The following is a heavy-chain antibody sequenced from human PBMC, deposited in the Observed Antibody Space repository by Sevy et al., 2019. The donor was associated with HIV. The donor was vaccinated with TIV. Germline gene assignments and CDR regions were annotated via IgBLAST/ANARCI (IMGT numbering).Heavy chain of an antibody. V-gene: IGHV1-69*13. CDR1: GGTFSSYA. CDR2: IIPIFGTA. D-gene: IGHD6-19*01. Sequence: ASVKVSCKASGGTFSSYAISWVRQAPGQGLEWMGGIIPIFGTANYAQKFQGRVTITADESTSTAYMELSSLRSEDTAVYYCARDVGKMYSSGWYQRYRWFDPWGQGTLVTVSS. CDR3: ARDVGKMYSSGWYQRYRWFDP. J-gene: IGHJ5*02.